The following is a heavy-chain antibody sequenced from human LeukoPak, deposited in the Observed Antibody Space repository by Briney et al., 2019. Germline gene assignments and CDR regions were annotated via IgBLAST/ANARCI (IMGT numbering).Heavy chain of an antibody. Sequence: PGGSLRLSCAASGFTFSSYSMNWVRQAPGKGLEWVSYISSSSSTIYYADSVKGRFAISRDNSKNSLYLQMNSLRSDDTALYYCARESESSGWYDYWGQGTLVTVSS. J-gene: IGHJ4*02. D-gene: IGHD6-19*01. CDR2: ISSSSSTI. CDR3: ARESESSGWYDY. CDR1: GFTFSSYS. V-gene: IGHV3-48*04.